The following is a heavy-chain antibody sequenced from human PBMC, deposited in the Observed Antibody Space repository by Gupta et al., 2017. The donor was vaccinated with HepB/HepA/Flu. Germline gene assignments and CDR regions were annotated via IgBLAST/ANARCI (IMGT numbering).Heavy chain of an antibody. CDR2: IYDDGTT. D-gene: IGHD3-22*01. J-gene: IGHJ4*02. V-gene: IGHV3-66*01. Sequence: EVQLVASGGGLVQPGGSLRPPCPASVLSVTNKYMSWVRQAPGKGLEWVSVIYDDGTTYYADSVKGRFTISRDNSKNTLYLQMNSLRAEDTAVFYCARAPADFYYYDSRGYYFDYWGQGTLVTVSS. CDR1: VLSVTNKY. CDR3: ARAPADFYYYDSRGYYFDY.